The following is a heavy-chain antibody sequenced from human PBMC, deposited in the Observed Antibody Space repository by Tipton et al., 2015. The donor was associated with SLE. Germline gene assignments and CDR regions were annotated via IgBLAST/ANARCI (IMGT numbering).Heavy chain of an antibody. Sequence: LRLSCTVSGGSISSYYWSWIRQPPGKGLEWIGYIYYSGSTNYNPSLKSRVTISVDTSKNQFSLKLSSVTAADTAVYYCARGSPNWDRMGYWGQGTLVTVSS. D-gene: IGHD7-27*01. CDR3: ARGSPNWDRMGY. V-gene: IGHV4-59*12. CDR1: GGSISSYY. J-gene: IGHJ4*02. CDR2: IYYSGST.